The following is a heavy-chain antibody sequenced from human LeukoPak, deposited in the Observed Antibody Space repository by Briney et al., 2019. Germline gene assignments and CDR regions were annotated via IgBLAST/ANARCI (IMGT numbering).Heavy chain of an antibody. D-gene: IGHD6-6*01. CDR3: AREGCVGGLTPHRIAARQGCYMDV. V-gene: IGHV3-48*01. Sequence: GGSLRLSCAASGFTFSDYSMNWVRQAPGKGLEWVSYISSSTSIIYYADSVKGRFTIFRDNSKNTLYLQMNSLRAEDTAVYYCAREGCVGGLTPHRIAARQGCYMDVWGKGTTVTVSS. CDR2: ISSSTSII. J-gene: IGHJ6*03. CDR1: GFTFSDYS.